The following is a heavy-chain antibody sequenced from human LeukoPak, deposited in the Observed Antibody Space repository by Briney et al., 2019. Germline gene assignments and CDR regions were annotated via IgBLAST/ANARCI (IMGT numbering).Heavy chain of an antibody. J-gene: IGHJ4*02. CDR1: GGSVNSGIYY. D-gene: IGHD3-22*01. CDR3: ASKAREGSYFYYDSSGYYVY. Sequence: SETLSLTCTVSGGSVNSGIYYWNWIRQPPGKGLEWIGHIDYSGSTNYNPSLKSRVTISLDTSKKRFSLKLSSVTAADTAVCYCASKAREGSYFYYDSSGYYVYWGQGTLVTVSS. CDR2: IDYSGST. V-gene: IGHV4-61*01.